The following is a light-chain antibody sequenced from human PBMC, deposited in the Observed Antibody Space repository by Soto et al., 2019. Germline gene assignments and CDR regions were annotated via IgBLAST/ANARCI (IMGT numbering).Light chain of an antibody. CDR2: DAS. CDR3: QQVNVYPST. Sequence: IQLTQSPSSLFASVGDRVTITCRAIQGISSYLGWYQQKPGKAPNLLIYDASTLHSGVPSRFSGGGSGTDFTLTISSLQPEDFATYYCQQVNVYPSTFGGGTKVDIK. V-gene: IGKV1-9*01. CDR1: QGISSY. J-gene: IGKJ4*01.